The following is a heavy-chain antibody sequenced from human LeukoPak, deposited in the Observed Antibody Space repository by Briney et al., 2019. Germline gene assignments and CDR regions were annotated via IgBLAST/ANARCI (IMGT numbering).Heavy chain of an antibody. CDR1: GFIFSSYD. CDR2: IGTAGDT. Sequence: GGSLRLSCAASGFIFSSYDMHWVRQATGKGLEWVSAIGTAGDTYYPGSVKGRFTISRENAKNSLYLQMNSLRAGDTAVYYCAREEVAGHFDYWGQGTLVTVSS. D-gene: IGHD6-19*01. CDR3: AREEVAGHFDY. J-gene: IGHJ4*02. V-gene: IGHV3-13*01.